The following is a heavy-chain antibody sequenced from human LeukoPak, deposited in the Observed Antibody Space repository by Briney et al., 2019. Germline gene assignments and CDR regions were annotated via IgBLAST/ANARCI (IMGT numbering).Heavy chain of an antibody. J-gene: IGHJ4*02. CDR1: GYTFTSYG. V-gene: IGHV1-18*01. CDR2: ISAYNGNT. D-gene: IGHD1-26*01. CDR3: ARDRFRPFSSGSYVLDY. Sequence: ASVKVSCKASGYTFTSYGISWVRQAPGQGLEWMGWISAYNGNTNYAQKLQGRVTMTTDTSTSTAYMELRSLRSDDTAVYYCARDRFRPFSSGSYVLDYWGQGTLVTVFS.